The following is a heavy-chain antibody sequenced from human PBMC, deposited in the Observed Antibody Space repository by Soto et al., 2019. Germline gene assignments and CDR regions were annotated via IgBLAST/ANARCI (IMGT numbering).Heavy chain of an antibody. V-gene: IGHV1-2*02. CDR3: ARIKWGLNYYNGMDV. CDR1: GYSFSDYS. J-gene: IGHJ6*02. CDR2: INPKTAAT. Sequence: QVQLVQSGAEVKKSGASVKVSCKPSGYSFSDYSIQWVRQAPGQGLEWVAWINPKTAATNYAKKFQGRVSLTWDTSSTTAYMELTTLRPDDTAVYYCARIKWGLNYYNGMDVWGQGTKVIVSS. D-gene: IGHD1-26*01.